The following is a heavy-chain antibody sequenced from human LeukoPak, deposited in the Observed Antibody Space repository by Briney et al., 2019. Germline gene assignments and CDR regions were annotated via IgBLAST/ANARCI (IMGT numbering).Heavy chain of an antibody. CDR3: AKSESGYNDYVSGGFDY. D-gene: IGHD5-12*01. J-gene: IGHJ4*02. Sequence: PGGSLRLSCAASGFTFSCYGMHWVRQAPGKGLEWVAVISYYGGNQYYVDSVKGRFTISRDNSKNTLYLQMISLRVEDTAVYYCAKSESGYNDYVSGGFDYWGQGTLVTVSS. CDR2: ISYYGGNQ. CDR1: GFTFSCYG. V-gene: IGHV3-30*18.